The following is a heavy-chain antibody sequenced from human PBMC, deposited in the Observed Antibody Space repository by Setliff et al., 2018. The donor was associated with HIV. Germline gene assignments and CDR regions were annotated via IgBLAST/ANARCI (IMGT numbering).Heavy chain of an antibody. CDR1: TYTFSRYV. D-gene: IGHD2-2*01. Sequence: GASVKVSCKASTYTFSRYVINWVRQAPGQGVEWRGRMSVYNGNTIYAQKLQGIVIMTNDTSTSTDYMELRSLRSDDTAMYYCATQRDIVMVPGQGGFDIWAQGTMVTVSS. CDR2: MSVYNGNT. J-gene: IGHJ3*02. V-gene: IGHV1-18*01. CDR3: ATQRDIVMVPGQGGFDI.